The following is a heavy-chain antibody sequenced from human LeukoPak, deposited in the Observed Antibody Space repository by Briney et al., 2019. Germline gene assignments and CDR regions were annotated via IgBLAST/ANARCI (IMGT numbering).Heavy chain of an antibody. V-gene: IGHV1-69*05. CDR2: IIPIFGTA. J-gene: IGHJ4*02. CDR3: ASGYSGYYDFWSGYYSPFDY. CDR1: GGTFSSYA. Sequence: SVKVSCKASGGTFSSYAISWVRQAPGQGLEWMGGIIPIFGTANYAQKFQGRVTITTDESTSTAYMELSSLRSEDTAVYYCASGYSGYYDFWSGYYSPFDYWGQGTLVTAPS. D-gene: IGHD3-3*01.